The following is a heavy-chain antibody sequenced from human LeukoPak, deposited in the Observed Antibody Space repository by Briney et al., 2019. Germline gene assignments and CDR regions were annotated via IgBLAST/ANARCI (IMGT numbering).Heavy chain of an antibody. Sequence: GGTLRLSCAASGFTFSSYAMSWVRQAPGKGLEWVSAISGSGGSTYYADSVKGRFTISRDNSKNTLYLQRNSLRAEDTAIYYCAKEGIVAATTGYFDYWGQGTLVTVSS. J-gene: IGHJ4*02. CDR2: ISGSGGST. CDR1: GFTFSSYA. CDR3: AKEGIVAATTGYFDY. V-gene: IGHV3-23*01. D-gene: IGHD1-26*01.